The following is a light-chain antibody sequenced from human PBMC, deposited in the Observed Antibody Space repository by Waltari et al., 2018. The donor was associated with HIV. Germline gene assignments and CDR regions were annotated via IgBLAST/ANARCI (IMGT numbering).Light chain of an antibody. CDR1: QTVSNW. J-gene: IGKJ4*01. CDR3: QQGLIWPLT. Sequence: EVVFTQSPATLSLSPGERATLSCRASQTVSNWLAWYQQKPGQAPRLLIYDASNRATGIPARFSGSGYGTDFTLTITSLEPEDFAVYYCQQGLIWPLTFGGGTNVEIK. V-gene: IGKV3-11*01. CDR2: DAS.